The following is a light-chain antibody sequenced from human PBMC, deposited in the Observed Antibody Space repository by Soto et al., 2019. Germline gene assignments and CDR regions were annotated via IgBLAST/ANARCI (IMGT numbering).Light chain of an antibody. Sequence: QSVLTQPASVSGSPGQSITISCAGTSSDVGAYNYVSWYQHHSGKAPKLIIYEVSNRPSGVSNRFSGSKSGNTASLTISGLQTEDEADYYCSSYVSNSTPLFGGGTKLTVL. CDR3: SSYVSNSTPL. CDR1: SSDVGAYNY. V-gene: IGLV2-14*01. CDR2: EVS. J-gene: IGLJ3*02.